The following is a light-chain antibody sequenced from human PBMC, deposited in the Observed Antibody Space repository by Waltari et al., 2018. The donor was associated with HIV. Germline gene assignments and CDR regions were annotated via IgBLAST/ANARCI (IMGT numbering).Light chain of an antibody. CDR2: STN. V-gene: IGLV8-61*01. CDR1: SGSVSPSYY. J-gene: IGLJ3*02. Sequence: QTVVTQEPSFSVSPGGTVTLTCGLSSGSVSPSYYHSWYQQTPGQAPRTLIYSTNPRSSGVPDRFAGSILGNKAALTITGAQADDESDYYCVLYMGSGISVFGGGTKLTVL. CDR3: VLYMGSGISV.